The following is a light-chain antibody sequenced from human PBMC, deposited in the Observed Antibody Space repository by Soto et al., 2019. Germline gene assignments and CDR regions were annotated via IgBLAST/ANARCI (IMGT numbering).Light chain of an antibody. V-gene: IGLV2-11*01. CDR3: CSYAGIYSFV. CDR2: DVS. CDR1: STDVGGYNY. Sequence: QSAPTQPRSVSGSPGQSITISCTGTSTDVGGYNYVSWYQQHPGKAPKLLIYDVSKRPSGVPDRFSGSRSGNTASLTISGLQAEDEADYYCCSYAGIYSFVFGTGTKLTVL. J-gene: IGLJ1*01.